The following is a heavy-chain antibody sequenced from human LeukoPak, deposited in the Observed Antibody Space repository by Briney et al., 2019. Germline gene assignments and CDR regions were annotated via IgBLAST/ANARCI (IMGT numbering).Heavy chain of an antibody. J-gene: IGHJ4*02. Sequence: PGGSLRLSCAASGFTFGGHWMSWVRRAPGKGLEWVANINQGGSDKYYVDSVKGRFTISRDNANNLLYLQMNSLRGEDTAVYYCTRDRSRAEDDWGQGTLVTVSS. D-gene: IGHD1-14*01. CDR1: GFTFGGHW. CDR3: TRDRSRAEDD. CDR2: INQGGSDK. V-gene: IGHV3-7*01.